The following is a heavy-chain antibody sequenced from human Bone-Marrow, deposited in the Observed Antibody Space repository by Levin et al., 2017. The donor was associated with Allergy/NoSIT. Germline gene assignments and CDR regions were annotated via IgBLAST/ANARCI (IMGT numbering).Heavy chain of an antibody. Sequence: SPTLSLPCAISGDRVSSTNAAWSWIRQSPSRGLEWLGRTYYRSQWHNEYPVSVRSRITINPDTSKNQFSLHLNSVSPEDTAIYYCTRGPRESGSEHPESYHSWDYWGPGTPVTVSS. J-gene: IGHJ4*02. CDR1: GDRVSSTNAA. CDR2: TYYRSQWHN. D-gene: IGHD1-26*01. CDR3: TRGPRESGSEHPESYHSWDY. V-gene: IGHV6-1*01.